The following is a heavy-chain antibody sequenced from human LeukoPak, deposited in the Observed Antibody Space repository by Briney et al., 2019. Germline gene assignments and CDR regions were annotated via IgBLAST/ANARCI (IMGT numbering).Heavy chain of an antibody. J-gene: IGHJ3*02. Sequence: GGSLRLSCAASGVTFSRYWLHWVRQAPGKGLEWVSAISGSGGSTYYADSVKGRFTISRDNSKNTLYLQMNSLRAEDTAVYYCAKGYSSSWYVPDAFDIWGQGTMVTVSS. V-gene: IGHV3-23*01. CDR3: AKGYSSSWYVPDAFDI. CDR2: ISGSGGST. D-gene: IGHD6-13*01. CDR1: GVTFSRYW.